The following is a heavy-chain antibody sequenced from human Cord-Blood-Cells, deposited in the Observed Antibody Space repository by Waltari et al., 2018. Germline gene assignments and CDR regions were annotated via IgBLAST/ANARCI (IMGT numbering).Heavy chain of an antibody. CDR3: AASCFYYYGSGSYYFWFDP. J-gene: IGHJ5*02. CDR2: INQSGSN. Sequence: QVQLQQWGAGLLKPSETLALTCAVYGGSFSGYYWIWIRQPPWKGLEWIGEINQSGSNNYNPSLKSRVTISVDTYKNQFSLKLGSVTTADTAVYYCAASCFYYYGSGSYYFWFDPWGQGTLVTVSS. D-gene: IGHD3-10*01. V-gene: IGHV4-34*01. CDR1: GGSFSGYY.